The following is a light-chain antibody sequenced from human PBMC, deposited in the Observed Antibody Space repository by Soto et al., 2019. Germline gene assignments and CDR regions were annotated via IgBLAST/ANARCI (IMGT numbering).Light chain of an antibody. V-gene: IGKV3-15*01. CDR1: QSVSNN. CDR2: GAS. Sequence: EIVMTQSPATLSVSPGERGTLSCRASQSVSNNLAWYQQKPGQAPRLLIYGASTRATGIPARFSGTGSGTDFNLTITSLQSEDFAVYYCQQYYHWPRTFGQGTKVDIK. J-gene: IGKJ1*01. CDR3: QQYYHWPRT.